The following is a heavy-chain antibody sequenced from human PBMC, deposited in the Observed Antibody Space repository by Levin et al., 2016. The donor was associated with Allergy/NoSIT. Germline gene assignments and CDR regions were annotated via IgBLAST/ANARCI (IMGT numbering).Heavy chain of an antibody. Sequence: GESLKISCAASGFTFSSYGMHWVRQAPGKGLEWVAVIWYDGSNKYYADSVKGRFTISRDNSKNTLYLQMNSLRAEDTAVYYCARNNIVVVPAVIDYWGQGTLVTVSS. D-gene: IGHD2-2*01. V-gene: IGHV3-33*01. CDR1: GFTFSSYG. J-gene: IGHJ4*02. CDR2: IWYDGSNK. CDR3: ARNNIVVVPAVIDY.